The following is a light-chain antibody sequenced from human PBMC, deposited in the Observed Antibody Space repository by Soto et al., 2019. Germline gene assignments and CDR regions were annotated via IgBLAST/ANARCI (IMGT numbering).Light chain of an antibody. V-gene: IGKV3-15*01. CDR3: QQYNNWPLT. J-gene: IGKJ4*01. CDR1: QSINNN. Sequence: EIVLIQSPGALSLSPGGIATLSCKAKQSINNNLAWFQQKPGQAPKHLIYDASTMATGFPARFSGSGSGTEFTLTISSLQSEDYAVYYCQQYNNWPLTFDGGTEVDIK. CDR2: DAS.